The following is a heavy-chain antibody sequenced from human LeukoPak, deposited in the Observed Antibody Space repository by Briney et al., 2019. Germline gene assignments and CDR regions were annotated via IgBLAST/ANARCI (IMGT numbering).Heavy chain of an antibody. CDR3: ARVGVVVAATGNLWFDF. CDR1: GFTFSRYE. V-gene: IGHV3-48*03. Sequence: GGSLRLSWAASGFTFSRYEMNWVRQAPGKGLEWVSYISSSGTTIYYADSVKGRFSISRDNAKNSLYLQMNSLRAEDTAVYYCARVGVVVAATGNLWFDFWGQGTLVTVSS. CDR2: ISSSGTTI. J-gene: IGHJ5*01. D-gene: IGHD2-15*01.